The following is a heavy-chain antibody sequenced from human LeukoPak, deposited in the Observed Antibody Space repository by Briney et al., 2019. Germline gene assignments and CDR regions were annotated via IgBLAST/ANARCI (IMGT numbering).Heavy chain of an antibody. J-gene: IGHJ4*02. V-gene: IGHV4-4*07. CDR2: IYTSGST. CDR1: GGSISSYY. Sequence: SETLSLTCAVYGGSISSYYWSWIRQPAGKGLEWIGRIYTSGSTNYNPSLKSRVTMSVDTSKNQFSLKLSSVTAADTAVYYCARDGYSSGWFGRIDYWGQGTLVTVSS. D-gene: IGHD6-19*01. CDR3: ARDGYSSGWFGRIDY.